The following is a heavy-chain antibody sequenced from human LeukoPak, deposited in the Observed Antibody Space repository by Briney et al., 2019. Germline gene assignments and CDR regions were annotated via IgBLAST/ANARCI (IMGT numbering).Heavy chain of an antibody. J-gene: IGHJ4*02. CDR2: IVTAGDT. V-gene: IGHV3-13*01. D-gene: IGHD3-22*01. CDR3: IRGLRSGYYWSFAN. Sequence: PTGGSLRLSCAASGFTFNGQDMHWVRQVTGKGLEWVAGIVTAGDTYYSDSVKGRFTISRENAKNSLYLQMNSLRAGDTAVYYCIRGLRSGYYWSFANWGRGTLVTVSS. CDR1: GFTFNGQD.